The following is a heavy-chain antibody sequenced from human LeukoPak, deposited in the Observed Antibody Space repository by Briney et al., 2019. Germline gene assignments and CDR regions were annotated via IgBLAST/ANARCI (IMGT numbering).Heavy chain of an antibody. J-gene: IGHJ2*01. CDR1: GFTFSSYA. Sequence: GSRRLSCAASGFTFSSYAMSWVRQAPGKGLEWVSGISGSGGSTYYADSVKGRFTISRDNSKNTEYLQMNSLRAEDTAVYYCAKDIVVVPAPVGYFDLWGRGTLFTVSS. D-gene: IGHD2-2*01. CDR3: AKDIVVVPAPVGYFDL. CDR2: ISGSGGST. V-gene: IGHV3-23*01.